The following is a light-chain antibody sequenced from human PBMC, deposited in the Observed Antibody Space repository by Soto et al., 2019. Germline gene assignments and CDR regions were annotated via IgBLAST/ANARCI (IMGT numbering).Light chain of an antibody. J-gene: IGLJ2*01. CDR2: DVS. Sequence: QSALTQPASVSGSPGQSITISCTGTSSDVGGYNYVSWYQQHPGKAPKLMIYDVSNRPSGVSNRFSGSKSGNTASLTISGLQAEDEADYCCSSYTSSSPLKVFGGGTKLTVL. CDR1: SSDVGGYNY. V-gene: IGLV2-14*01. CDR3: SSYTSSSPLKV.